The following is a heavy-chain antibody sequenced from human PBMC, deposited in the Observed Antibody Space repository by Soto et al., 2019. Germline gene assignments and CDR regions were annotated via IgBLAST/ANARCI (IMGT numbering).Heavy chain of an antibody. D-gene: IGHD4-4*01. CDR3: ARSYRALGSPSSPAWFDP. CDR2: IYYSGST. J-gene: IGHJ5*02. CDR1: GGSISSYY. Sequence: SETLSLTCTVSGGSISSYYWSWIRQPPGKGLEWIGYIYYSGSTNYNPSLKSRVTISVDTSKNQFSLKLSSVTAADTAVYYCARSYRALGSPSSPAWFDPWGQGTLVTVSS. V-gene: IGHV4-59*01.